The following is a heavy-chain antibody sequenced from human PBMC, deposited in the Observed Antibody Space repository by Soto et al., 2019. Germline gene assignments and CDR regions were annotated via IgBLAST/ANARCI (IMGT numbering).Heavy chain of an antibody. Sequence: WGSLRLSCAASGFTFSSYGMHWVRQAPGKGLEWVAVISYDGSNKYYADSVKGRFTISRDNSKNTLYLQMNSLRAEDTAVYYCAKDSRASSGWYLYYYYYYGMDVWGQGTTVTVSS. CDR1: GFTFSSYG. V-gene: IGHV3-30*18. J-gene: IGHJ6*02. CDR2: ISYDGSNK. D-gene: IGHD6-19*01. CDR3: AKDSRASSGWYLYYYYYYGMDV.